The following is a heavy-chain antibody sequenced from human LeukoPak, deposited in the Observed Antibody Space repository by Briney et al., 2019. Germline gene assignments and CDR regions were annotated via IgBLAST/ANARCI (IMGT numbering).Heavy chain of an antibody. Sequence: ASVKVSCKSSGYTFSHFGVNWVRQAPGQGLEWMGWIHTNTGNPTYGQGFTGRFVFSLDTSVSTAYLQISDIKAEDNAVYYCARKNNFDAFDIWGQGTVVTVSS. D-gene: IGHD2/OR15-2a*01. CDR2: IHTNTGNP. J-gene: IGHJ3*02. CDR1: GYTFSHFG. V-gene: IGHV7-4-1*02. CDR3: ARKNNFDAFDI.